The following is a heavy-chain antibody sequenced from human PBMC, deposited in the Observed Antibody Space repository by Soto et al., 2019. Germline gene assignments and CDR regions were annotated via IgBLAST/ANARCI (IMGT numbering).Heavy chain of an antibody. CDR1: GGSISSYY. CDR3: ARSGWGYYDSSGSNAFDI. D-gene: IGHD3-22*01. CDR2: IYYSGST. J-gene: IGHJ3*02. V-gene: IGHV4-59*01. Sequence: PSETLSLTCTVSGGSISSYYWSWIRQPPGKGLEWIGYIYYSGSTNYNPSLKSRVTISVDTSKNQFSLKLSSVTAADTAVYYCARSGWGYYDSSGSNAFDIWGQGTMVTVS.